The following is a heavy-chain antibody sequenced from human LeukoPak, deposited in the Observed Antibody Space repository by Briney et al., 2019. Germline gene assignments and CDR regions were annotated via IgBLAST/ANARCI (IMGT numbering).Heavy chain of an antibody. CDR1: EGSIGTFY. CDR2: IYYNGNT. CDR3: ARTTRYCSGGSCYGAVENFDY. J-gene: IGHJ4*02. Sequence: SETLSLTCTVSEGSIGTFYWSWIRQPPGKGLEWIGYIYYNGNTKYNPSLKSRVTISVDTSKKQFSLKVTSVTAADTAVYYCARTTRYCSGGSCYGAVENFDYWGQGTLVTVSS. V-gene: IGHV4-59*01. D-gene: IGHD2-15*01.